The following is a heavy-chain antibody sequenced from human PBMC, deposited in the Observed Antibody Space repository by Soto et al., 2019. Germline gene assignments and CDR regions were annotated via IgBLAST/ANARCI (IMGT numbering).Heavy chain of an antibody. J-gene: IGHJ4*02. CDR1: GLTFRSYG. D-gene: IGHD6-19*01. CDR3: EKEVAEYTSGWGPDH. Sequence: QVQLVESGGGVVQPGRSLRLSCAASGLTFRSYGMHWFRQAPGKGLEWVAVISYDGSNKDYADSVKGRFTISRDNYKNTLYVQVNSLRAEDTAVYYCEKEVAEYTSGWGPDHWGQGTLVTVSS. V-gene: IGHV3-30*18. CDR2: ISYDGSNK.